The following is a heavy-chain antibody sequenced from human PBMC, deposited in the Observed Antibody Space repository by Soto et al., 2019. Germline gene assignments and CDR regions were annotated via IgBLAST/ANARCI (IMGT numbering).Heavy chain of an antibody. V-gene: IGHV4-31*03. Sequence: QVQLQESGPGLVKPSQTLSLTCTVSGGSISSGGYYWSWIRQHPGKGLEWIGYIYYSGSTYYNPSLKIRVTIAVDTSKNQFSLKLSSVTAADTAVYYCARERGDFWSGYDWFDPWGQGTLVTVSS. CDR1: GGSISSGGYY. CDR3: ARERGDFWSGYDWFDP. CDR2: IYYSGST. J-gene: IGHJ5*02. D-gene: IGHD3-3*01.